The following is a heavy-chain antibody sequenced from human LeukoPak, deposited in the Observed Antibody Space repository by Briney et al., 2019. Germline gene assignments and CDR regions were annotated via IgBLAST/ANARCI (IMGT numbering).Heavy chain of an antibody. CDR2: IDYSGIT. CDR3: ARDLELERNRWNYFES. D-gene: IGHD1-1*01. V-gene: IGHV4-59*01. J-gene: IGHJ4*02. CDR1: GGSISGFF. Sequence: SETLSLTCTVSGGSISGFFWSWIRQPPGKGLEWLGCIDYSGITQYNPSLKSRVTISVDTSKQQFSLKLSSVTAADTAVSYCARDLELERNRWNYFESWGQGTLVTVSS.